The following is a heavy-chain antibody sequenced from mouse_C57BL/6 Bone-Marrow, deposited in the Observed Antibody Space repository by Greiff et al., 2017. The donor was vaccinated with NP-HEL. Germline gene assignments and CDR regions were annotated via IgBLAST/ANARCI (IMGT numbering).Heavy chain of an antibody. V-gene: IGHV1-80*01. CDR3: ARGAY. CDR1: GYEFSNYW. Sequence: VQLHQSGAELVKPGASVKISCKASGYEFSNYWMNWVKQRPGKGLEWIGQIYPGDGDTNYNGKFKDKATLTADKSSSTAYMQLSRLTSEDCAVYFCARGAYWGQGTLVTVSA. J-gene: IGHJ3*01. CDR2: IYPGDGDT.